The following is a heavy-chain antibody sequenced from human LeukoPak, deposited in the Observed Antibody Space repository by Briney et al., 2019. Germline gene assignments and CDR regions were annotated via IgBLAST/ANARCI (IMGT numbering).Heavy chain of an antibody. J-gene: IGHJ6*03. Sequence: PGGSLGLSCAASGFTVSSTYMSWVRKAQGKGLEGVSVIYSGGSTYYADSVKGRFTISRDNSKNTLYLQMNSLRAEDTAVYYCAKDQGSSGYYYYYYYMDVWGKGTTVTISS. CDR3: AKDQGSSGYYYYYYYMDV. D-gene: IGHD3-22*01. CDR2: IYSGGST. CDR1: GFTVSSTY. V-gene: IGHV3-53*05.